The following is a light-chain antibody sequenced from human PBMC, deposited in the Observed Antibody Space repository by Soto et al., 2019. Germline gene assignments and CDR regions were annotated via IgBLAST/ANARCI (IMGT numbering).Light chain of an antibody. J-gene: IGKJ1*01. V-gene: IGKV2-28*01. CDR3: MQPLQSWT. CDR1: QSLLHSNGYNY. Sequence: IVMTQSPLSLPVTPGEPASISCRSSQSLLHSNGYNYLDWYLQKPGQSPQLLIYLGSNRASGVPDRFSGSGSGTDFTLKISRVEAEDVGVYYCMQPLQSWTFAQGTKVAIK. CDR2: LGS.